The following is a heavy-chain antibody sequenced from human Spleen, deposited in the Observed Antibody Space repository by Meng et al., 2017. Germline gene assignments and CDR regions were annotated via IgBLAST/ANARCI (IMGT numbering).Heavy chain of an antibody. CDR3: AKHVDTAQNDAFDI. Sequence: GGSLRLSCAASGFTFDDYGMSWVRQAPGKGLEWVSGINWNGGSTGYADSVKGRFTISRDNAKNSLYLQMNSLRAEDTAVYYCAKHVDTAQNDAFDIWGQGTMVTVSS. V-gene: IGHV3-20*04. CDR1: GFTFDDYG. CDR2: INWNGGST. J-gene: IGHJ3*02. D-gene: IGHD5-18*01.